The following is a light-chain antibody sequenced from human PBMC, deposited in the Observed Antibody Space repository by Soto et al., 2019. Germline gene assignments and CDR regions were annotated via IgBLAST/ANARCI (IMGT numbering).Light chain of an antibody. CDR2: DAS. Sequence: DIQMTQSPSTLSASVGDRVTITCRASQSISSWLAWYQQKPGKAPKLLIYDASSLESGVPSRFSGSRSGTEFTLTISSLQPDDFATYYCQQYNSYPTFGGGTKVEIK. CDR3: QQYNSYPT. V-gene: IGKV1-5*01. CDR1: QSISSW. J-gene: IGKJ4*01.